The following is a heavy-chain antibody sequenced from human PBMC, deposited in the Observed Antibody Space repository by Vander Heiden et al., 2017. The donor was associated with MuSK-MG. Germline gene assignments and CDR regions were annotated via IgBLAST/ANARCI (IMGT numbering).Heavy chain of an antibody. J-gene: IGHJ4*02. CDR1: GHPFNSYG. D-gene: IGHD6-19*01. V-gene: IGHV1-18*01. Sequence: QVQLVQSGADVKKPGASVKVSCKASGHPFNSYGISWVRQAPGQGLEWMGWISGYNGDTNYAQKIQGRVTMTTDTSTSTAYMELRSLTSDDTAVYYCARDVRTVAGTDHGAYWGQGTLVTVSS. CDR2: ISGYNGDT. CDR3: ARDVRTVAGTDHGAY.